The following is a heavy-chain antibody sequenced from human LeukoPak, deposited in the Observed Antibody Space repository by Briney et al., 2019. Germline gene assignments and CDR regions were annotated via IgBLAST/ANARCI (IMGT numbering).Heavy chain of an antibody. D-gene: IGHD1-7*01. J-gene: IGHJ4*02. Sequence: GGSLRLSCAASGFTFSNYWMSWVRQSPGKGLEWVANIKQDGSDKYYLDSVKGRFTISRDSAKNSLYLQMNSLRAEDTAVYYCARERTSLFDYWGQGTLVTVSS. CDR3: ARERTSLFDY. V-gene: IGHV3-7*01. CDR1: GFTFSNYW. CDR2: IKQDGSDK.